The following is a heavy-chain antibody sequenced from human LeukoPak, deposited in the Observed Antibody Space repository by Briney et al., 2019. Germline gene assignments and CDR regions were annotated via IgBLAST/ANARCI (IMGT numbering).Heavy chain of an antibody. V-gene: IGHV3-23*01. CDR1: GFTFSSYA. D-gene: IGHD2-2*02. CDR2: ICGSGGST. CDR3: ARVILGSRMPQVLYTAFDI. J-gene: IGHJ3*02. Sequence: GGSLRLSCAASGFTFSSYAMSWVRPAPGKGLEWVSAICGSGGSTYYADSVKGRFTISRDNSKNTLYLQMNSLRAEDTAVYYCARVILGSRMPQVLYTAFDIWGQGTMVTVSS.